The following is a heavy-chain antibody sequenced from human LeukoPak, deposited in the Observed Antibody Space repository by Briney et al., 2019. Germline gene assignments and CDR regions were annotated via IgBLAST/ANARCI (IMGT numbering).Heavy chain of an antibody. CDR3: ATQNTLWFGESAPFDY. CDR2: SIPIFGTA. CDR1: GGTFSSYA. J-gene: IGHJ4*02. D-gene: IGHD3-10*01. Sequence: SVKVSCKASGGTFSSYAISWVRQAPGQGLEWMGVSIPIFGTANYAQKFEGSVTITTDESTSTAYMELSSLRSEDTAVYYCATQNTLWFGESAPFDYWGQGTLVTVSS. V-gene: IGHV1-69*05.